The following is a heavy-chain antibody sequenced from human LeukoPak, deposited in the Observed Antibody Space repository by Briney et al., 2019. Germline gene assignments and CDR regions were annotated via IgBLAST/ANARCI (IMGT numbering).Heavy chain of an antibody. D-gene: IGHD1-14*01. CDR1: GYTFTSYG. CDR2: ISAYNGNT. J-gene: IGHJ6*03. V-gene: IGHV1-18*01. CDR3: ARGRNLWGNYYYYYMDV. Sequence: ASVKVSCKASGYTFTSYGISWVRQAPGQGLEWMGWISAYNGNTNYAQKLQGRVTMTTDTSTSTAYMELSSLRSEDTAVYYCARGRNLWGNYYYYYMDVWGKGTTVTVSS.